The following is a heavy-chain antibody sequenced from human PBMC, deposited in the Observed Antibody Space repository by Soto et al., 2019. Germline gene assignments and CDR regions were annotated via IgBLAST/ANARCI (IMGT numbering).Heavy chain of an antibody. CDR1: GFSLSNAGLG. CDR2: IFSNDEK. J-gene: IGHJ5*02. Sequence: QVTVKESGPVLVKPTETLTLTCTVSGFSLSNAGLGVSWIRQPPGKALEWLAHIFSNDEKSYSTSLKSRLTISKDTSKSQVILTMTNTDPGDTATYYCASTYSTSWYWFAPWGQGTLVTVSS. CDR3: ASTYSTSWYWFAP. D-gene: IGHD6-13*01. V-gene: IGHV2-26*04.